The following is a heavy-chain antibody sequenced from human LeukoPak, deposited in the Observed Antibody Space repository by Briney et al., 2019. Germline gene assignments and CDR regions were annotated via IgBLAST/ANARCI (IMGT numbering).Heavy chain of an antibody. D-gene: IGHD6-19*01. CDR2: ISSSSSTI. J-gene: IGHJ4*02. V-gene: IGHV3-48*01. Sequence: PGGSLRLSCAASGFTFSSYSMNWARQAPGKGLEWVSYISSSSSTIYYADSVKGRFTISRDNAKNSLYLQMNSLRAEDTAVYYCARETSGYSSGWYFRRTYYFDYWGQGTLVTVSS. CDR3: ARETSGYSSGWYFRRTYYFDY. CDR1: GFTFSSYS.